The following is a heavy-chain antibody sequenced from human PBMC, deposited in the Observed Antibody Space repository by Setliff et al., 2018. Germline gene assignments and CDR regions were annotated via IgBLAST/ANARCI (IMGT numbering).Heavy chain of an antibody. D-gene: IGHD6-13*01. V-gene: IGHV4-34*01. CDR1: GASFSDTY. J-gene: IGHJ4*02. CDR3: ARVSEAAAAGFDY. Sequence: ASETLSLTCAVYGASFSDTYWSWIRQPPGKGLEWIGDINYLGNTNYNPSLKSRVTISVDTSKNQFSLKLSSMTAADTAVYYCARVSEAAAAGFDYWGQGTLVTVSS. CDR2: INYLGNT.